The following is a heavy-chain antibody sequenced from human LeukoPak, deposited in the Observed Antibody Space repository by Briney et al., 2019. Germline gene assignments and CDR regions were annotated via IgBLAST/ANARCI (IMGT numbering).Heavy chain of an antibody. Sequence: GGSLRLSCAASGFTFSSYGMHWVRQAPGKGLEWVAIISYDGGSTSYADSVKGRFTISRDNSKNTLYLQMSSLRTEDTAVYYSAKIEGSSSYYFDYWGQGTLVTVSS. D-gene: IGHD6-6*01. CDR2: ISYDGGST. CDR1: GFTFSSYG. CDR3: AKIEGSSSYYFDY. V-gene: IGHV3-30*18. J-gene: IGHJ4*02.